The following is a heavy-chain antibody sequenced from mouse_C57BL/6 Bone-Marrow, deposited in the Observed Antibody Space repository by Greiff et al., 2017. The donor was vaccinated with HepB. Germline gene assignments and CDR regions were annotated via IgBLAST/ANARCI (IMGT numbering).Heavy chain of an antibody. CDR3: ARIYYGNY. V-gene: IGHV5-6*02. CDR2: ISSGGSYT. J-gene: IGHJ2*01. Sequence: DVMLVESGGDLVKPGGSLKLSCAASGFTFSSYGMSWVRQTPDKRLEWVATISSGGSYTYYPDSVKGRFTISRDNAKNTLYLQMSSLKSEDTAMYYCARIYYGNYWGQGTTLTVSS. CDR1: GFTFSSYG. D-gene: IGHD2-1*01.